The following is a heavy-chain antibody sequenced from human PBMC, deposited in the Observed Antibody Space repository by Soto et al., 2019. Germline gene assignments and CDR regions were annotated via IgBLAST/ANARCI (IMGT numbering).Heavy chain of an antibody. CDR2: INPNSGGT. V-gene: IGHV1-2*04. D-gene: IGHD3-10*01. CDR3: ARVADGSGSYMAFDI. Sequence: GASVKVSCKASGYTFTGYYMHWVRQAPGQGLEWMGWINPNSGGTNYAQKFQGWVTMTRDTSISTAYMELSRLRSDDTAVYYCARVADGSGSYMAFDIWGQGTMVTVSS. CDR1: GYTFTGYY. J-gene: IGHJ3*02.